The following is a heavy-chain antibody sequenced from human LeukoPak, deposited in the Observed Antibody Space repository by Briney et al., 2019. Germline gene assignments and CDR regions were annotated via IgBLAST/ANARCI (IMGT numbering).Heavy chain of an antibody. D-gene: IGHD2-15*01. CDR2: ISGSGGST. CDR3: ARAYCSAGSCYPTPTDY. V-gene: IGHV3-23*01. Sequence: GGSLRLSCAASGFTFSSYAMSWVRQAPGKGLEWVSAISGSGGSTYYADSVKGRFTISRDNSKNTLFLQMNNLRPEDTAVYYCARAYCSAGSCYPTPTDYWGQGTLVTVSS. J-gene: IGHJ4*02. CDR1: GFTFSSYA.